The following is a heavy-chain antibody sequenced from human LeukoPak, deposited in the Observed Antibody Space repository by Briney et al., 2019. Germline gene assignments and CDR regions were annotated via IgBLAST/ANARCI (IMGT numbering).Heavy chain of an antibody. CDR1: GGSISSYY. CDR3: ARGITMVRFRFDP. D-gene: IGHD3-10*01. Sequence: SETLSLTCTVSGGSISSYYWSWIRQPPGKGLEWIGYIYYSGTTNYNPSLKSRVTISLDTSKNQFSLKLTSVTAADTAVYYCARGITMVRFRFDPWGQGTLVTVSS. CDR2: IYYSGTT. J-gene: IGHJ5*02. V-gene: IGHV4-59*01.